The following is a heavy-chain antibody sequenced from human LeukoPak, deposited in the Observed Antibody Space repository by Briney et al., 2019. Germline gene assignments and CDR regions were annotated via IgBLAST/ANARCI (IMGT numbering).Heavy chain of an antibody. V-gene: IGHV3-74*01. CDR2: INSDGSST. Sequence: PGGSLRLSCAASGFSFSSYWMHWFLQAPGKGLVWVSRINSDGSSTVYADSVRGRFTISRDNSKNTLYLQMNSLGVDDTAVYYCARDVQGGYCSSASCYSDYWGQGTLVTVSS. CDR1: GFSFSSYW. D-gene: IGHD2-2*01. CDR3: ARDVQGGYCSSASCYSDY. J-gene: IGHJ4*02.